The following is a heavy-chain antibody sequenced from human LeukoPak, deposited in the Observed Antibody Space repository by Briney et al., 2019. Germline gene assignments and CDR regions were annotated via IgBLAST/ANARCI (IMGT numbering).Heavy chain of an antibody. V-gene: IGHV3-53*01. J-gene: IGHJ4*02. D-gene: IGHD3-3*01. CDR2: IYSDGRT. Sequence: GGSLRLSCAAFGFTVSANYTSWVRQAPGKGLEWVSIIYSDGRTLNADSVKGRFTISRDNSKNTVYLQMNSLRAEDTAVYYCARSGEFDFWSGYYYWGRGTLVTVSS. CDR3: ARSGEFDFWSGYYY. CDR1: GFTVSANY.